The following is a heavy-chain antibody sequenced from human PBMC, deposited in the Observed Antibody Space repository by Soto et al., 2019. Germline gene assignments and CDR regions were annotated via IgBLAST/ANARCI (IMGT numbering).Heavy chain of an antibody. Sequence: SETLSLTCTVSGGSISSYYWSWIRQPPGKGLEWIGYIYYSGSTNYNPSLKSRVTISVDTSKNQFSLKLSSVTAADTAVYYCARAYSGYDGYYYYYYGMDVWGQGTTVTVSS. CDR1: GGSISSYY. CDR2: IYYSGST. J-gene: IGHJ6*02. V-gene: IGHV4-59*01. CDR3: ARAYSGYDGYYYYYYGMDV. D-gene: IGHD5-12*01.